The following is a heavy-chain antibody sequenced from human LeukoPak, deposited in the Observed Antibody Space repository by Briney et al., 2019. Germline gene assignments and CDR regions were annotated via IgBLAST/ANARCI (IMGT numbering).Heavy chain of an antibody. Sequence: ASVKVSCKASGYTFTSYYLHWVRQAPGQGLEWMGIIDPTAGSTSRVQRFQGRITLTRDTSASTVYMELSSLRSEDTAVYYCASSNWYSYGIDVWGKGTTVTVSS. D-gene: IGHD6-13*01. J-gene: IGHJ6*04. CDR3: ASSNWYSYGIDV. V-gene: IGHV1-46*01. CDR1: GYTFTSYY. CDR2: IDPTAGST.